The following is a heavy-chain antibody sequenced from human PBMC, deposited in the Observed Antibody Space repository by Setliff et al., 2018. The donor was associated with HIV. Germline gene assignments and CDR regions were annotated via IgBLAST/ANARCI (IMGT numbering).Heavy chain of an antibody. D-gene: IGHD4-4*01. V-gene: IGHV3-21*01. Sequence: PGGSLRLSCAASGFTFSSYSMNWVRQAPGKGLEWVSYISSSSSYTHYADSVKGRFTISRDNAKNSLYLQMNSLTAEDTAVYYCAKTQTVITVYGPFDSWGQGTPVTVSS. CDR2: ISSSSSYT. CDR3: AKTQTVITVYGPFDS. J-gene: IGHJ4*02. CDR1: GFTFSSYS.